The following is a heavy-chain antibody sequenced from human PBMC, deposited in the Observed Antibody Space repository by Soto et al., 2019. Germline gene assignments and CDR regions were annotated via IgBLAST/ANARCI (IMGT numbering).Heavy chain of an antibody. CDR2: ISYSTTTI. V-gene: IGHV3-48*01. Sequence: EVQLVESGGGLVEPGGSLRLSCAASGGTFGAYSMNWVRQAPGKGPEWISYISYSTTTIFYAESVQGRFTVSRDNANNSLLLHMKSLRVEDTALYYCARMGGRHAFDIWGQGTMVTVSS. D-gene: IGHD1-26*01. J-gene: IGHJ3*02. CDR1: GGTFGAYS. CDR3: ARMGGRHAFDI.